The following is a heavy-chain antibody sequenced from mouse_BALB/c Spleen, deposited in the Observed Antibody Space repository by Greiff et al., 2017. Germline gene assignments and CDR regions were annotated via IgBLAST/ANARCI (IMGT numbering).Heavy chain of an antibody. CDR1: GFSLTGYG. CDR2: IWGDGST. V-gene: IGHV2-6-7*01. CDR3: ARVPLNWDYFDY. D-gene: IGHD4-1*01. J-gene: IGHJ2*01. Sequence: QVQLKESGPGLVAPSQSLSITCTVSGFSLTGYGVNWVRQPPGKGLEWLGMIWGDGSTDYNSALKSRLSISKDNSKSQVFLKMNSLQTDDTARYYCARVPLNWDYFDYWGQGTTLTVSS.